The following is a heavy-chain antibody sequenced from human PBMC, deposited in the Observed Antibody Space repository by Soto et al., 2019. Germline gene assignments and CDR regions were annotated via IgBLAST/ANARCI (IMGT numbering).Heavy chain of an antibody. CDR3: ARERAGIIVVVPAAPDY. D-gene: IGHD2-2*01. CDR1: GYTFTSYG. V-gene: IGHV1-18*01. Sequence: ASVKVSCKASGYTFTSYGISWVRQAPGQGLEWMGWISAYNGNTNYAQKLQGRVTMTTDTSTSTAYMELRSLRSDDTAVYYCARERAGIIVVVPAAPDYWGQGTLVTVSS. J-gene: IGHJ4*02. CDR2: ISAYNGNT.